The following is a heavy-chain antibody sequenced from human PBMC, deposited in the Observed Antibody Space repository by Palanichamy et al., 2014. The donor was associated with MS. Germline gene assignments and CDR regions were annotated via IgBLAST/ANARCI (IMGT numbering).Heavy chain of an antibody. D-gene: IGHD4-17*01. V-gene: IGHV6-1*01. CDR3: ARDRSTPVTFDY. CDR1: GDSVSSNSAA. J-gene: IGHJ4*02. CDR2: TYYRSKWYN. Sequence: QVQLQQSGPGLVNALARPSHSPVPSSGDSVSSNSAAWNWIRQSPSRGLEWLGRTYYRSKWYNDYAVSVKGRITINPDTSKNQFSLQLNSVTPEDTAVYYCARDRSTPVTFDYWGQGTLVTVSS.